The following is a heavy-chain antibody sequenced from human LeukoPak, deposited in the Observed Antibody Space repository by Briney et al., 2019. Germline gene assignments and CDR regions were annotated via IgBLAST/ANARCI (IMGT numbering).Heavy chain of an antibody. D-gene: IGHD3-22*01. Sequence: PGGSLRLSCAASGFTFSRYWMHWVRQAPGKGLEWVSHISSSGSTKYYADSVKGRFTISRDDAKNSLYLQMNSLRAEDTAVYYCARVLYYYDSSGADYWGQGTLVTVSS. V-gene: IGHV3-48*03. CDR1: GFTFSRYW. CDR2: ISSSGSTK. CDR3: ARVLYYYDSSGADY. J-gene: IGHJ4*02.